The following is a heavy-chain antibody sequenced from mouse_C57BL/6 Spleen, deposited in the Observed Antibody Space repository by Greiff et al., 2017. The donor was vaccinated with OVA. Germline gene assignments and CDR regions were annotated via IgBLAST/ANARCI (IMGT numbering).Heavy chain of an antibody. J-gene: IGHJ1*03. Sequence: QVQLQQPGAELVRPGSSVKLSCKASGYTFTSYWMHWVKQRPIQGLEWIGNIDPSDSETHYNQKFKDKATLTVDKSSSTAYMQLSSLTSEDSAVYYGARAYDYDGNWYFDVWGTGTTVTVSS. CDR1: GYTFTSYW. V-gene: IGHV1-52*01. CDR2: IDPSDSET. D-gene: IGHD2-4*01. CDR3: ARAYDYDGNWYFDV.